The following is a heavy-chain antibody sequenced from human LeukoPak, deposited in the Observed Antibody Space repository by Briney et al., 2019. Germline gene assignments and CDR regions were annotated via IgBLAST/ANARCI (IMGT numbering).Heavy chain of an antibody. Sequence: GASVKVSCKASGYTFTSYGISWVRQAPGQGLEWIGWISAYNGDTNYAQKLQGRVTMTTDTSTSTAYMELRSLRSDDTAVYYCAVYYYDSSGYYGSFDYWGQGSLVTVSS. CDR2: ISAYNGDT. J-gene: IGHJ4*02. V-gene: IGHV1-18*01. D-gene: IGHD3-22*01. CDR3: AVYYYDSSGYYGSFDY. CDR1: GYTFTSYG.